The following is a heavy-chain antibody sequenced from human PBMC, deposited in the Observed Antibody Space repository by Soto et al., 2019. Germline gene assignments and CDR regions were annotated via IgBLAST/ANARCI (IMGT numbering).Heavy chain of an antibody. D-gene: IGHD4-17*01. CDR2: ISARGDRT. J-gene: IGHJ4*02. V-gene: IGHV3-23*01. Sequence: DVQLLESGGGLVQPGGSLRLSCAASGFTFSSYAMSWVRQAPGKGLEWVSAISARGDRTYYADSVKGRFTISRDTSKNTLYLQMNSLGGEDTAVYFCAKEYPRQTTVTAGGFDYWGQGTLVTVSS. CDR1: GFTFSSYA. CDR3: AKEYPRQTTVTAGGFDY.